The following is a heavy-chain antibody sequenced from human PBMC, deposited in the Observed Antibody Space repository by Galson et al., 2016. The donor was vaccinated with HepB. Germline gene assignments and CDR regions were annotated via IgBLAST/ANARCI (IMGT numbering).Heavy chain of an antibody. J-gene: IGHJ6*02. V-gene: IGHV3-30*03. Sequence: SLRLSCAASGFTFTDYGMHWVRQAPGKGLEWVAVISNDGSNKYYVDSVKGRFTVSRDNSKNTLFLQMNSLGAEDTALYYCARGDHHYYYYYYGLDVWGQGTTVAVSS. CDR1: GFTFTDYG. CDR2: ISNDGSNK. CDR3: ARGDHHYYYYYYGLDV.